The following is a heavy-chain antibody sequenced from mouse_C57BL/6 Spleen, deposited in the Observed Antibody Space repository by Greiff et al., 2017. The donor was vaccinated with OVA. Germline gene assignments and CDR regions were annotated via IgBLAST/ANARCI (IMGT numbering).Heavy chain of an antibody. CDR1: GYTFTSYW. V-gene: IGHV1-69*01. CDR2: IDPSDSYT. J-gene: IGHJ3*01. CDR3: ARSLYGSSYGFAY. Sequence: VQLQQPGAELVMPGASVKLSCKASGYTFTSYWMHWVKQRPGQGLEWIGEIDPSDSYTNYNQKFKGKSTLTVDKSSSTAYMQLSSLTSEDSAVYYCARSLYGSSYGFAYWGQGTLVTVSA. D-gene: IGHD1-1*01.